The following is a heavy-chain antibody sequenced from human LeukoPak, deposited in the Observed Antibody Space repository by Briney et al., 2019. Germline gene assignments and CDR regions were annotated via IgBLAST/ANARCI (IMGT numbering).Heavy chain of an antibody. J-gene: IGHJ6*03. Sequence: GGSLRLSCAASGFTFSSYEMNWVRQAPGKGLEWVSYISSSGSTIYYADSVKGRFTISRDNAKNSLYLQMNSLRAEDTAVYYCARVWTGQWPPHYYYMDVWGKGTTVTISS. CDR2: ISSSGSTI. CDR3: ARVWTGQWPPHYYYMDV. CDR1: GFTFSSYE. D-gene: IGHD6-19*01. V-gene: IGHV3-48*03.